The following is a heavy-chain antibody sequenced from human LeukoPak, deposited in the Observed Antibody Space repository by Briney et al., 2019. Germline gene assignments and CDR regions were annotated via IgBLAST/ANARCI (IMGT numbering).Heavy chain of an antibody. Sequence: GGSLRLSCAASGFTFSNAWMSWVRQAPGKGLEWVSAISGSGGSTYYADSVKGRFTISRDNSKNTLYLQMNSLRAEDTAVYYCAKDRGSGWYFLPSNGYMDVWGKGTTVTVSS. V-gene: IGHV3-23*01. J-gene: IGHJ6*03. D-gene: IGHD6-19*01. CDR1: GFTFSNAW. CDR3: AKDRGSGWYFLPSNGYMDV. CDR2: ISGSGGST.